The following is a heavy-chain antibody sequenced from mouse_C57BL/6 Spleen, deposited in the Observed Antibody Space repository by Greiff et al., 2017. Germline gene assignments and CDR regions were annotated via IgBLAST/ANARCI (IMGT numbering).Heavy chain of an antibody. V-gene: IGHV14-2*01. CDR2: IDPEDGET. CDR1: GFNINDYY. J-gene: IGHJ2*01. Sequence: VQLQQSGAELVKPGASVKLSCTASGFNINDYYMHWVKQRTEQGLEWIGRIDPEDGETKYAPKFQGKATITADTSSNHAYLQLSSLTYEDTAVYYCARYYGSSYVRYFDYWGQGTTLTVSS. D-gene: IGHD1-1*01. CDR3: ARYYGSSYVRYFDY.